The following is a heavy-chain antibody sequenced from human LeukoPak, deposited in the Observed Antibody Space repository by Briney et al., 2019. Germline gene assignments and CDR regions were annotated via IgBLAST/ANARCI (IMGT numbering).Heavy chain of an antibody. CDR2: IYYSGST. V-gene: IGHV4-59*01. CDR1: GGSISSYY. Sequence: SETLSLTCTVSGGSISSYYWSWIRQPPGKGLEWIGYIYYSGSTNYNPSLKSRVTISVDTSKNQFSLKLSSVTAADTAVYYCAREVGAAAGHLTSLAFDIWGQGTMVTVSS. CDR3: AREVGAAAGHLTSLAFDI. D-gene: IGHD6-13*01. J-gene: IGHJ3*02.